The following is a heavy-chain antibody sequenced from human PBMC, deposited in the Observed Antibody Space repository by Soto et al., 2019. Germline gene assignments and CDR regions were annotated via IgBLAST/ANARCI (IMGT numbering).Heavy chain of an antibody. J-gene: IGHJ4*02. D-gene: IGHD3-16*01. V-gene: IGHV3-66*01. CDR1: GFTVSTKY. CDR3: ARDPWAADY. CDR2: IYSGGST. Sequence: EVQLVESGGGLVQPGGSLRLSCAASGFTVSTKYMSWVRQAPGKGLEWGSVIYSGGSTFYADSVRGRFTISRDNSKNTVNLQMNSLRAEDKSVYYCARDPWAADYWGQGTLVTVSS.